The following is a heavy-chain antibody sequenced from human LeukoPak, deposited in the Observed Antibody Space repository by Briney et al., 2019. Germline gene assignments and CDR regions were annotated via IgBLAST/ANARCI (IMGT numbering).Heavy chain of an antibody. Sequence: GGSLRLSCVASGFTFSSYWMHWVRQDPRKGLVWVSRISGDGRNINYADSVRGRFTISRDNAKNTLYLRMNTLRVEDTAVYYCATGYSGSYQFDYWGQGTLVTVSS. J-gene: IGHJ4*02. D-gene: IGHD1-26*01. V-gene: IGHV3-74*01. CDR3: ATGYSGSYQFDY. CDR1: GFTFSSYW. CDR2: ISGDGRNI.